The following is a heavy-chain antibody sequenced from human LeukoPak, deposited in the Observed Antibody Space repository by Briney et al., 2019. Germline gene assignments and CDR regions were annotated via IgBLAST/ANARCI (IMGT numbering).Heavy chain of an antibody. V-gene: IGHV1-2*06. D-gene: IGHD3-10*01. CDR2: INPNSGGT. CDR1: GHTLTGYY. J-gene: IGHJ4*02. CDR3: ARDHSPSWGMVRGAPLY. Sequence: ASVKVSCQASGHTLTGYYMDWVRQAPGQGLEWMGRINPNSGGTTYAQKFQGRVTRTRDTCISTAYMDLSRLKSDDTAVYYCARDHSPSWGMVRGAPLYWGQGTLVTVSS.